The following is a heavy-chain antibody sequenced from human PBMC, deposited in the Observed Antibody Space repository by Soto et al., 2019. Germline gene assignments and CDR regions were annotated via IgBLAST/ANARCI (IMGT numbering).Heavy chain of an antibody. D-gene: IGHD2-2*01. CDR2: INPNSGGT. CDR1: GYTFTGYY. V-gene: IGHV1-2*02. CDR3: ASDLGYCSSTSCYYPLDY. Sequence: QVQLVRSGAEVKKPGASVKVSCKASGYTFTGYYMHWVRQAPGQGLEWMGWINPNSGGTNYAQKFQGRVTMTRDTSISTAYMELSRLRSDDTAVYYCASDLGYCSSTSCYYPLDYWGQGTLVTVSS. J-gene: IGHJ4*02.